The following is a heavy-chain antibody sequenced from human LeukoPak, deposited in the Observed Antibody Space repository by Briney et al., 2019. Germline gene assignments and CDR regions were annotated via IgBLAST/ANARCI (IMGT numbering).Heavy chain of an antibody. CDR2: ITSSSSYI. J-gene: IGHJ5*01. D-gene: IGHD1-26*01. Sequence: GGSLRLSCAASGFTFSSYNLNWVRPAPGKGLEWVSSITSSSSYIYYADSVKGRFTISRDNAKKSLYLQINSRRAEDTAVYYCAREVVGIDSWGQGTLVTVSS. CDR3: AREVVGIDS. V-gene: IGHV3-21*01. CDR1: GFTFSSYN.